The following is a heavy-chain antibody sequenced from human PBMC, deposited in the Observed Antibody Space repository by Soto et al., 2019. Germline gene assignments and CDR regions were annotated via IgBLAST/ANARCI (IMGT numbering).Heavy chain of an antibody. J-gene: IGHJ3*02. CDR3: AREALRDAIDI. CDR1: GFDFRSYE. CDR2: IRANDESI. Sequence: GSLRLSCVASGFDFRSYEMNWVRQAPGKGLGWVSNIRANDESIYYADSVKGRGSVSRDNAKNSLFLEMNSLRVDDTAVYYCAREALRDAIDIWGQGTMVTVSS. V-gene: IGHV3-48*03.